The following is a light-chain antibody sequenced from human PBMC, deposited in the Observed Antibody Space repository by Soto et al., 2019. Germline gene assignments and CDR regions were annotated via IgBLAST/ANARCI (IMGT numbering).Light chain of an antibody. V-gene: IGKV3-20*01. CDR3: QQYGSSPRT. CDR2: GAS. CDR1: QSVSSGF. Sequence: PGERATLSCRASQSVSSGFLAWYQQKPGQAPSLLTYGASSRATGIPDRFSGSGSGTDFTLTISRLEPEDFAVYYCQQYGSSPRTFGQGTKVEIK. J-gene: IGKJ1*01.